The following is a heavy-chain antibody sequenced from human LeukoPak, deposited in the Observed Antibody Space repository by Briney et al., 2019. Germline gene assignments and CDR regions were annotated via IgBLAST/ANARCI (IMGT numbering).Heavy chain of an antibody. CDR3: ARRRVTIFGVVRNWFDP. D-gene: IGHD3-3*01. V-gene: IGHV4-59*08. Sequence: SETLSLTCTVSGGSISSYYWSWIRQPPGRGLEWIGYIYYSGSTTYNPSLKSRVTISVDTSKNQFSLKLSSVTAADTAVYYCARRRVTIFGVVRNWFDPWGQGTLVTVSS. CDR1: GGSISSYY. CDR2: IYYSGST. J-gene: IGHJ5*02.